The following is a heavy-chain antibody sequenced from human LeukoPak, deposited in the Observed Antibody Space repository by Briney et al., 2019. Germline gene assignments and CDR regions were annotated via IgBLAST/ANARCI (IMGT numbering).Heavy chain of an antibody. J-gene: IGHJ4*02. CDR3: ARGFYGAGSHFDY. Sequence: PSQTLSLTCAVSGGSISSGDFPWSWIRQPPGKGLEWIGYIFHTGHTSYNPSLKSRVTISVDMSKNQLSLRLTSVTAADTAVYYCARGFYGAGSHFDYWGQGALVTVSS. CDR2: IFHTGHT. D-gene: IGHD3-10*01. V-gene: IGHV4-30-2*01. CDR1: GGSISSGDFP.